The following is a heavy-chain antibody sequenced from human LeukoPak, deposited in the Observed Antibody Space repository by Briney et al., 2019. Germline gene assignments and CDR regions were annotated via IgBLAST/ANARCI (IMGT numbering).Heavy chain of an antibody. J-gene: IGHJ4*02. CDR1: GYTFTDYY. D-gene: IGHD1-26*01. V-gene: IGHV1-2*02. Sequence: ASVKLSCTASGYTFTDYYMHWVRQAPGQGLEWMSWINPNNGGTNYAQQSQGRVTMTRDTSISTASMELSRLRSDDTAVYYCAKEGELRLYYFDYWGQGTMVSVCS. CDR2: INPNNGGT. CDR3: AKEGELRLYYFDY.